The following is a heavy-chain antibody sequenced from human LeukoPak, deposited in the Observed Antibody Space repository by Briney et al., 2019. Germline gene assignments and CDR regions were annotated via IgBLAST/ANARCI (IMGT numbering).Heavy chain of an antibody. J-gene: IGHJ4*02. D-gene: IGHD1-26*01. Sequence: PGGSLRLSCAASGFTFSSYAMSWVRQAPGKGLEWVSRINTDGIGTNYADSVKGRFTISRDNAKNTLYLQMNSLRAEDTAVYYCTHGSHWDYWGQGTLVTVSS. CDR3: THGSHWDY. V-gene: IGHV3-74*01. CDR1: GFTFSSYA. CDR2: INTDGIGT.